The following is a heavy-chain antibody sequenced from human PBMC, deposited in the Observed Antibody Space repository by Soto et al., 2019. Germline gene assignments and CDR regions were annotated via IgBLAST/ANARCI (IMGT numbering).Heavy chain of an antibody. CDR1: GGSITGSDW. D-gene: IGHD3-3*02. CDR3: ANRPFFEWAPYYGLDV. J-gene: IGHJ6*02. Sequence: QMQLQESGPGLVKPSETLSLTCVVSGGSITGSDWWTLVRQSPEKGLEWIGEIFHSGNTNYSPSLKSRVIISLDKSENQFSLKVSSVIAADTAIYYCANRPFFEWAPYYGLDVCGPGTTVIVSS. V-gene: IGHV4-4*02. CDR2: IFHSGNT.